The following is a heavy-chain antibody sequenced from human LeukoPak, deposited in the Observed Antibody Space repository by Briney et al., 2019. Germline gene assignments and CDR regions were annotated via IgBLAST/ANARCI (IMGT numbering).Heavy chain of an antibody. V-gene: IGHV4-38-2*02. CDR2: IYHSGST. J-gene: IGHJ6*03. CDR1: GYSISSGYY. Sequence: SETLSLTCTVSGYSISSGYYWGWLRPPPGKGLEWIGSIYHSGSTYYNPSLNSRVTISVDTSKNQFSLKLSSVTAADTAVYYCARAAGGQYYMDVWGKGTTVTVSS. CDR3: ARAAGGQYYMDV. D-gene: IGHD3-16*01.